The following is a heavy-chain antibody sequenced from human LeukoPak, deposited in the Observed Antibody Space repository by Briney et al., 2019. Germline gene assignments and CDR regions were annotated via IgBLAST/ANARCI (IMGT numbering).Heavy chain of an antibody. Sequence: SVKVSCKASGGTFISYAISWVRQAPGQGLEWMGGIIPTFGTANYAQKFQGRVTITADESTSTAYMELSSLRSEDTAVYYCAREEGGGGSYADYWGQGTLVTVSS. CDR2: IIPTFGTA. CDR3: AREEGGGGSYADY. V-gene: IGHV1-69*01. D-gene: IGHD1-26*01. J-gene: IGHJ4*02. CDR1: GGTFISYA.